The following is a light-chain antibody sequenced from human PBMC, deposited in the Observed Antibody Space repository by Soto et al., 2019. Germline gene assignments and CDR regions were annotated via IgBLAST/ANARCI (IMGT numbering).Light chain of an antibody. CDR1: QGINDY. V-gene: IGKV1-9*01. CDR2: AAS. J-gene: IGKJ4*01. CDR3: QQFNGYPLT. Sequence: DIQLTQSPSFLSASVGDRVTITCRASQGINDYLAWYQQKPGKAPKLLIYAASTLQSEVPSRFSGSASGTEFTRTISSLQPEDCATYYCQQFNGYPLTFGGGTKVEIK.